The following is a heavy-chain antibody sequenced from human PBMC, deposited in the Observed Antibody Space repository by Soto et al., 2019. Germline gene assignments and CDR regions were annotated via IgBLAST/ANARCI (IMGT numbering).Heavy chain of an antibody. Sequence: GGSLRLSCAASGFTFSSYAMSWVRQAPGKGLEWVSAISGSGGSTYYADSVKGRFTISRDNAKNTLYLQMNSLRAEDTAVYYCARDLLASNGDGYYYYMDVWGKGTTVTVSS. CDR2: ISGSGGST. J-gene: IGHJ6*03. D-gene: IGHD4-17*01. V-gene: IGHV3-23*01. CDR3: ARDLLASNGDGYYYYMDV. CDR1: GFTFSSYA.